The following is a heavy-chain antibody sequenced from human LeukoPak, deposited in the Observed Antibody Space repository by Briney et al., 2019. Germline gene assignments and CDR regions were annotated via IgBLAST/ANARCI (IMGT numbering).Heavy chain of an antibody. CDR2: IFGSGGSA. Sequence: PGGSLRLPCEASGFTFGSYAMYWVRPAPGKGLEWVAGIFGSGGSAHYADSAKGRFTISRDNSKNTVYLQINSLRAEDTAVYYCGKTTTGYSSGQKPAWPVDYWGQGTLVTVSS. D-gene: IGHD6-19*01. CDR3: GKTTTGYSSGQKPAWPVDY. V-gene: IGHV3-23*01. J-gene: IGHJ4*02. CDR1: GFTFGSYA.